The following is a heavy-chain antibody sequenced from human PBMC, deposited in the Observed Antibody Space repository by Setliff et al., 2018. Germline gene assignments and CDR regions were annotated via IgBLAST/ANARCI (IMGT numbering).Heavy chain of an antibody. CDR2: INPNSGDT. V-gene: IGHV1-2*02. CDR1: GNRFTDYN. Sequence: ASVKVSCKASGNRFTDYNLHWVRQAPGQGLDWMGWINPNSGDTHSAQKFQGRVTMTRDTSINTAYMELSSLTSDDTAFYYCAREGVHTRSSTDYHCYMDVWGRGTTVTVSS. D-gene: IGHD1-26*01. CDR3: AREGVHTRSSTDYHCYMDV. J-gene: IGHJ6*03.